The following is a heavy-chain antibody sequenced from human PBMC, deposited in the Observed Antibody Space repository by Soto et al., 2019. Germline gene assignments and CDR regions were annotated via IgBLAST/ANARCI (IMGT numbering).Heavy chain of an antibody. CDR3: ARASITIFGVVLHFDY. CDR2: TYYRSKWYN. V-gene: IGHV6-1*01. Sequence: SQTLSLTCAISGDSVSSNSAAWNWIRQSPSRGLEWLGRTYYRSKWYNDYAVSVKSRITINPDTSKNQFSLQLNSVTPEDTAVYYCARASITIFGVVLHFDYWGQGTLGTVSS. J-gene: IGHJ4*02. CDR1: GDSVSSNSAA. D-gene: IGHD3-3*01.